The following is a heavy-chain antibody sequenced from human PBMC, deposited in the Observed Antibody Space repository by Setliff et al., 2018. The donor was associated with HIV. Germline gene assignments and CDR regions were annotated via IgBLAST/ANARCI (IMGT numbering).Heavy chain of an antibody. D-gene: IGHD6-13*01. CDR2: IYNTGST. V-gene: IGHV4-31*03. CDR3: ARDRMERGQQPIRWGAYDAFDI. Sequence: PSETLSLTCTVTGGSISRGGFYWTWIRQHPGKGLEWIGYIYNTGSTYHSPSLESRVTISIDTSKNQFSLKLSSVTAADTAVYYCARDRMERGQQPIRWGAYDAFDIWGQGTMVTVSS. J-gene: IGHJ3*02. CDR1: GGSISRGGFY.